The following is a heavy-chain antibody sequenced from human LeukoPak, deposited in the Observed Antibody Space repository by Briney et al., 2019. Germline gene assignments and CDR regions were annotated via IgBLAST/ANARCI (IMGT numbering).Heavy chain of an antibody. CDR3: AGDTGIAARSNWFDP. CDR2: IISIFGIA. CDR1: RGTFSSYA. V-gene: IGHV1-69*04. D-gene: IGHD6-6*01. J-gene: IGHJ5*02. Sequence: GASVKVSYKASRGTFSSYAISWVRQAPGQGLEWMGRIISIFGIANYAQKFQGRVTITADKSTSTAYMELSSLISEDTAVYYCAGDTGIAARSNWFDPWGQGTLVTVSS.